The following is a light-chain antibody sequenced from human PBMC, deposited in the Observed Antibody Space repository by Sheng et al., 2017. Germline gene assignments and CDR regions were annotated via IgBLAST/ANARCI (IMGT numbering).Light chain of an antibody. CDR2: KAS. J-gene: IGKJ2*01. Sequence: DIQMTQSPTTLSASVGDRVTITCRASQSINFWVAWYQQKPGKAPKLLIYKASKLETGIPSRFSGSGSGTDFTLTISSLQPDDFANYYCQQYDSYPYTFGPGTKLEI. CDR3: QQYDSYPYT. V-gene: IGKV1-5*03. CDR1: QSINFW.